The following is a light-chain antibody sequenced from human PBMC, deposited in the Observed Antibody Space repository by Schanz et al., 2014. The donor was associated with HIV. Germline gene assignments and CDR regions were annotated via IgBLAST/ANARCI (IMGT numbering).Light chain of an antibody. CDR2: GNT. V-gene: IGLV1-40*01. J-gene: IGLJ1*01. CDR3: LSYDKSPSGPYV. Sequence: QSVLTQTPSASGTPGQRVTVSCSGSRANIGRNGVTRDQQPPGAAPKLLIHGNTNRPSRVPDRFSGSKSGTSVSLAITGLQAEDEADYYCLSYDKSPSGPYVFGTGTKLTVL. CDR1: RANIGRNG.